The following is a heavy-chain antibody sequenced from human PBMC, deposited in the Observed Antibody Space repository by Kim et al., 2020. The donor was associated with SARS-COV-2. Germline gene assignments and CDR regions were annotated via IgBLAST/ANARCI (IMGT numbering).Heavy chain of an antibody. D-gene: IGHD5-12*01. V-gene: IGHV3-48*02. J-gene: IGHJ2*01. CDR3: ARGGVGTIPGHFYWYFGL. Sequence: GGSLRLSCAASGFTFSGYSMDWVRQAPGKRPEWVSHISSGGDIIYYADSVRGRFTISRDNVKNSLSLQMNSLKDEDTALYYCARGGVGTIPGHFYWYFGLWGRGTLVSVSS. CDR1: GFTFSGYS. CDR2: ISSGGDII.